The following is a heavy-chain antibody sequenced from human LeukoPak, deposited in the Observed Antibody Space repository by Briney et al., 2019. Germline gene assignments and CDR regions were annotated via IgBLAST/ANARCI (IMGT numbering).Heavy chain of an antibody. Sequence: GVSLRLSCAASGFTFSNYAINWVRQAPGKGLEWVSAISGSGGSTFYADSVKGRFTISRDNSKSTLYLQMNSLRAEDTAVYYCAKDRADCSNTSCYAFFDYWGQGTLVTVSP. V-gene: IGHV3-23*01. J-gene: IGHJ4*02. D-gene: IGHD2-2*01. CDR2: ISGSGGST. CDR3: AKDRADCSNTSCYAFFDY. CDR1: GFTFSNYA.